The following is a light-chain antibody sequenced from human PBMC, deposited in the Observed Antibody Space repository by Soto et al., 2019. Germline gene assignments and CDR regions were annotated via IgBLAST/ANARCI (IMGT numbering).Light chain of an antibody. CDR2: QAS. CDR1: KLGDKY. CDR3: QAWDSSLHVV. Sequence: SSELTQPPSVSVSPGQTASITCSGDKLGDKYACWYQQKPGQSPVLVIYQASKRPSGIPERFSGSNSGNTATLTISGTQAMDEADYYCQAWDSSLHVVFGGGTKLTVL. J-gene: IGLJ2*01. V-gene: IGLV3-1*01.